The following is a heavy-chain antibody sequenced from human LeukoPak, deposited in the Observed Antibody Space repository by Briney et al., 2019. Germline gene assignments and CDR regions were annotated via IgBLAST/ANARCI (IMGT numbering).Heavy chain of an antibody. CDR2: TSWDGGST. Sequence: GGSLRLSCAASGFTFDDYTMHWVRQAPGKGLEWVPLTSWDGGSTYYADSVKGRFTISRDNSKNSLYLQMNSLRTEDTALYYCAKDGAPYSGYGGFDYWGQGTLVTVSS. V-gene: IGHV3-43*01. J-gene: IGHJ4*02. CDR3: AKDGAPYSGYGGFDY. CDR1: GFTFDDYT. D-gene: IGHD5-12*01.